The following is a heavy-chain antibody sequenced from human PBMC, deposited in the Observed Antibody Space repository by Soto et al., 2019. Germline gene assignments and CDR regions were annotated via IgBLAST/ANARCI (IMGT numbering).Heavy chain of an antibody. V-gene: IGHV4-30-4*01. Sequence: VQSSETLSLTCTISGGSISSGDYWSWIRQPPGKGLEWIGYIYHSGGTYYNPSLKSRVTMSVDTSQNQFSMKLSSVTAADTAVYYCARTKYYFDSAAYIFDCLGQGALVTVSS. CDR1: GGSISSGDY. CDR3: ARTKYYFDSAAYIFDC. J-gene: IGHJ4*02. D-gene: IGHD3-22*01. CDR2: IYHSGGT.